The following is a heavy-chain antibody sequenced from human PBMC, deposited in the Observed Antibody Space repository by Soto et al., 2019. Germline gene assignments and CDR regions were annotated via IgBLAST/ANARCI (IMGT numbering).Heavy chain of an antibody. CDR3: ARGLYYDFWSGYHNWFDP. CDR2: INHSGST. J-gene: IGHJ5*02. CDR1: GGSFSGYY. D-gene: IGHD3-3*01. Sequence: PSETLSLTCAVYGGSFSGYYWSWIRQPPGKGLEWIGEINHSGSTNYNPSLKSRVTISVDTSKNQFSLKLSSVTAADTAVYYCARGLYYDFWSGYHNWFDPWGQGTLVTVS. V-gene: IGHV4-34*01.